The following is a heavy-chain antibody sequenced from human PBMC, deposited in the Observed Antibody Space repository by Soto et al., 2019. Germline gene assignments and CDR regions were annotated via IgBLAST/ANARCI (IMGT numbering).Heavy chain of an antibody. D-gene: IGHD3-9*01. J-gene: IGHJ3*02. CDR3: VKDRGDNAGYPAFDI. Sequence: EVQLLESGGGLVQPGGSLRLSCAASGFTLSSYDMGWVRQAPGRGLEWISLIRGSGGATFHADSVEGRLTISRDISKNTLYLQMNSLRAEDSAVYYCVKDRGDNAGYPAFDIWGQGTMVTVSS. CDR2: IRGSGGAT. V-gene: IGHV3-23*01. CDR1: GFTLSSYD.